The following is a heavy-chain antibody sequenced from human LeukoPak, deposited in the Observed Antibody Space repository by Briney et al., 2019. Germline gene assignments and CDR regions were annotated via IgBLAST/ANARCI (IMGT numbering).Heavy chain of an antibody. CDR2: IYSGGNT. Sequence: PGGSLRLSCAASGFTVSSNYMSWVRQAPGKGLEWVSVIYSGGNTYYADSVKGRFTISRDNSKNMLYLQMNSLRAEDTAVYYCACSITVAGNFDYWGQGTLVTVSS. CDR3: ACSITVAGNFDY. D-gene: IGHD6-19*01. J-gene: IGHJ4*02. V-gene: IGHV3-53*01. CDR1: GFTVSSNY.